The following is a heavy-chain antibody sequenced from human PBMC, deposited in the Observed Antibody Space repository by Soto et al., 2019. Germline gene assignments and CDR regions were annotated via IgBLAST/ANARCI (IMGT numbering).Heavy chain of an antibody. V-gene: IGHV3-23*01. Sequence: EVQLLESGGGLVQPGGSLRLSCAASGFTFSSYVMSWVRQAPGKGLEWVSAISGSGGSTYYADSVKGRFTISRDNSKNTRYMQMNSLRAEDTAVYYCAKVGQQLDAFDIWGQGTMVIVSS. CDR3: AKVGQQLDAFDI. CDR2: ISGSGGST. D-gene: IGHD6-13*01. CDR1: GFTFSSYV. J-gene: IGHJ3*02.